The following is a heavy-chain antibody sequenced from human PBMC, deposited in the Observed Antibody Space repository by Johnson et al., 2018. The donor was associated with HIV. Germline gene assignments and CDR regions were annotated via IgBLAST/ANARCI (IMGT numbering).Heavy chain of an antibody. CDR1: GFTFSNYW. V-gene: IGHV3-7*03. Sequence: MQLVESGGALVQPGDSLGLSCAVSGFTFSNYWMSWVRQAPGKGLEWVANIKEDGSEKHYVDSVRGRFTISRDNAKNSLYLQRNSRRAEDTALDYCAKVRRGSSWDLGAFDIWGQGTMVTVSS. J-gene: IGHJ3*02. CDR3: AKVRRGSSWDLGAFDI. D-gene: IGHD6-13*01. CDR2: IKEDGSEK.